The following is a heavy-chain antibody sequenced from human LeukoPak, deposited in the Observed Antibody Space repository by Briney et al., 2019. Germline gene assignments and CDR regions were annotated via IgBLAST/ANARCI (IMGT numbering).Heavy chain of an antibody. V-gene: IGHV1-69*05. D-gene: IGHD1-7*01. CDR1: GGTFSSYA. J-gene: IGHJ6*03. CDR3: AKEMNWYYVGYYYYYMDD. Sequence: VASVKISCKASGGTFSSYAISWVRQAPGQGLDWMGRIIPIFGTANYAQKFQGRVTITTDESTSTAYMELSSLRSEDTAVYYCAKEMNWYYVGYYYYYMDDWGKGTTVTVSS. CDR2: IIPIFGTA.